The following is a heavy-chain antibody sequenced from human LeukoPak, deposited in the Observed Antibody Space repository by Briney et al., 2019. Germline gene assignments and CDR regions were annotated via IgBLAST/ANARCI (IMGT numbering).Heavy chain of an antibody. D-gene: IGHD3-22*01. J-gene: IGHJ4*02. Sequence: SGTLSLTCAVSGGSISSSNWWSWVRQPPGKGLEWIGEIYHSGSTNYIPSLKSRVTISVDTSKNQFSLKLSSVTAADTAVYYCARGNLYYFDSSGYYFKFDYWGQGTLVTVSS. V-gene: IGHV4-4*02. CDR3: ARGNLYYFDSSGYYFKFDY. CDR2: IYHSGST. CDR1: GGSISSSNW.